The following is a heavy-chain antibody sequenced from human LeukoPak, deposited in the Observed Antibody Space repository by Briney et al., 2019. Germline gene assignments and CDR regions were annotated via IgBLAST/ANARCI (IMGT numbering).Heavy chain of an antibody. CDR1: GYTFTSFD. CDR3: ARGSRYFDWLDPGDDY. J-gene: IGHJ4*02. CDR2: MNPNSGIT. V-gene: IGHV1-8*01. Sequence: ASVKASCKASGYTFTSFDINWVRQATGQGLEWMGWMNPNSGITGFAQKFQGRVTMTRNTSINTAYMELSSLKSEDTAVYYCARGSRYFDWLDPGDDYWGQGTLVTVSS. D-gene: IGHD3-9*01.